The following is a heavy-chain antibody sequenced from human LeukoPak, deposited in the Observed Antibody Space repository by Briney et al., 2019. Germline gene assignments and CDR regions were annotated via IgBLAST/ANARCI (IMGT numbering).Heavy chain of an antibody. CDR2: IGTAGDT. CDR3: ARGRYYYGSGSPEFDY. J-gene: IGHJ4*02. Sequence: PGGSLRLSCAASGFTFSSYDMHWVRQATGKGLEWVSAIGTAGDTYYPGSVKGRFTISRENAKNSLYLQMNSLRAGDTAVYYCARGRYYYGSGSPEFDYWGQGTLVTVSS. D-gene: IGHD3-10*01. V-gene: IGHV3-13*01. CDR1: GFTFSSYD.